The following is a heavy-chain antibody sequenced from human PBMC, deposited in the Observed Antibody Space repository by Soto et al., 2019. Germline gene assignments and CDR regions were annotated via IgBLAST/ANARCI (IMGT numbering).Heavy chain of an antibody. J-gene: IGHJ6*03. Sequence: GGSLRLSCAASGFTFSSYDMHWVRQATGKGLEWVSAIGTAGDTYYPGSVKGRFTISRENAKNSLYLQMNSLRAGDTAVYYCARTHYYDFWSGASNYYMDVWGKGTTVTVSS. CDR1: GFTFSSYD. CDR2: IGTAGDT. D-gene: IGHD3-3*01. V-gene: IGHV3-13*01. CDR3: ARTHYYDFWSGASNYYMDV.